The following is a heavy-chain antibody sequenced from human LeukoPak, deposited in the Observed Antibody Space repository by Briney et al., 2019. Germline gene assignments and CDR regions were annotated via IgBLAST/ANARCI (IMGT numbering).Heavy chain of an antibody. J-gene: IGHJ4*02. CDR1: GLSFSGHW. D-gene: IGHD6-6*01. CDR2: ISPTGSTT. Sequence: GGSLRLSCTASGLSFSGHWMHWARQLPGKGLVWVSRISPTGSTTSYADSVKGRFTVSRDNAKNTLYLQVNNLRAEDTAVYYCARGPNSNWSGLDFWGQGTLLTVSS. CDR3: ARGPNSNWSGLDF. V-gene: IGHV3-74*01.